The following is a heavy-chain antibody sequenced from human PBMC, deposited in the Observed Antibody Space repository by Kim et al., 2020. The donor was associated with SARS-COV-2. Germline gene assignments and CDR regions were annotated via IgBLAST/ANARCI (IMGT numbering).Heavy chain of an antibody. CDR1: GFTFSSYW. Sequence: GGSLRLSCAASGFTFSSYWMSWVRQAPGKGLEWVANIKQDGSEKYYVDSVKGRFTISRDNAKNSLYLQMNSLRAEDTAVYYCARKPLLLWFGELLSYFDYWGQGTLVTVSS. J-gene: IGHJ4*02. V-gene: IGHV3-7*03. CDR3: ARKPLLLWFGELLSYFDY. CDR2: IKQDGSEK. D-gene: IGHD3-10*01.